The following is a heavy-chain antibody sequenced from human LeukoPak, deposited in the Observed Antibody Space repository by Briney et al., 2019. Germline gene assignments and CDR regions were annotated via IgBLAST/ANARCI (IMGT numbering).Heavy chain of an antibody. V-gene: IGHV4-59*12. J-gene: IGHJ6*03. D-gene: IGHD4-17*01. CDR3: ARRGHSTTKLRYYYYYYYMDV. Sequence: SETLSLTCTVSGGSISNYYWSWIRQPPGKGLEWIGYIYYSGNTNYNPSLKSRVTISADTSKNQFSLKLSSVTAADTAVYYCARRGHSTTKLRYYYYYYYMDVWGKGTTVTVSS. CDR1: GGSISNYY. CDR2: IYYSGNT.